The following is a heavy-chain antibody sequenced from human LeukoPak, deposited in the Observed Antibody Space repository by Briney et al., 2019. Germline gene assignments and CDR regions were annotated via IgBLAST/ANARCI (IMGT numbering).Heavy chain of an antibody. CDR1: GGSISSGGYY. CDR3: ARGSRSSSSGTVR. D-gene: IGHD6-6*01. CDR2: IYYSGST. Sequence: KPSETLSLTCTVSGGSISSGGYYWSWIRQHPGKGLEWIGYIYYSGSTYYNPSLKSRVTISVDTSKNQFSLKLSSVTAADTAVYYCARGSRSSSSGTVRWGQGTLVTVSS. J-gene: IGHJ4*02. V-gene: IGHV4-31*03.